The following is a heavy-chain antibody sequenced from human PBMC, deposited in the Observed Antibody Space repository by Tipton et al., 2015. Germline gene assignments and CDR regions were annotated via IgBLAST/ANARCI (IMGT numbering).Heavy chain of an antibody. D-gene: IGHD5-12*01. CDR1: GFTFSNYW. CDR3: AKGSDIVATIGDY. Sequence: SLRLSCAASGFTFSNYWMHWVRQAPGKGPIWVARIHSDGTRITYADSVKGRFTISKDNGKNTMYLQMNSLRAEDTAVYYCAKGSDIVATIGDYWGQGTLVTVSS. CDR2: IHSDGTRI. J-gene: IGHJ4*02. V-gene: IGHV3-74*01.